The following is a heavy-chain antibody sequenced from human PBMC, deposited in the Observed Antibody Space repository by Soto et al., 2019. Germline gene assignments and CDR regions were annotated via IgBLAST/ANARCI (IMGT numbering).Heavy chain of an antibody. Sequence: RGSLILSCAASEFTCDKYYMTWVRQAPGKGPEWVANITPDGSEQYYVDSVKGRFTISRDNANNSLYLQMNSLRAEDTAVYFCARGNWNYYYGFYVWGQGTTVTVSS. D-gene: IGHD1-20*01. V-gene: IGHV3-7*01. CDR2: ITPDGSEQ. CDR3: ARGNWNYYYGFYV. CDR1: EFTCDKYY. J-gene: IGHJ6*02.